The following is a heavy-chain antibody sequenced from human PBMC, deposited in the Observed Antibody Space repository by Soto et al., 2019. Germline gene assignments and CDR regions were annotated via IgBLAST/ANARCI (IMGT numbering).Heavy chain of an antibody. CDR2: ISSSGSTI. J-gene: IGHJ3*02. D-gene: IGHD2-2*01. CDR1: GFTFSDYY. V-gene: IGHV3-11*01. CDR3: ASPGVVPAAYDAFDI. Sequence: VQLVESGGGLVKPGGSLRLSCAASGFTFSDYYMSWIRQAPGKGLEWVSYISSSGSTIYYADSVKGRFTISRDNAKNSLYLQMNSLRAEDTAVYFCASPGVVPAAYDAFDIWGQWTMVTVSS.